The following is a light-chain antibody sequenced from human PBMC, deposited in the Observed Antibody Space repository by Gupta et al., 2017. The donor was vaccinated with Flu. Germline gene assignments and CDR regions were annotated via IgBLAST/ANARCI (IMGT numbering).Light chain of an antibody. CDR1: QSVSSN. CDR2: GAS. Sequence: EIVMTQSPATLSVSPGERATLSCRASQSVSSNLAWYQQKPGQAPRLLIYGASTRATGIPARFSGSESGTEFTLTISIRQSEDFAVYYCQQDNNWPALTFGGGTKVEIK. J-gene: IGKJ4*01. CDR3: QQDNNWPALT. V-gene: IGKV3-15*01.